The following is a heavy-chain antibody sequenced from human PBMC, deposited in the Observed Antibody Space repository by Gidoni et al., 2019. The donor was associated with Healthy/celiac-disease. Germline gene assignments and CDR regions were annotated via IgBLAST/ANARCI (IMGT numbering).Heavy chain of an antibody. CDR1: GGSFSGYY. J-gene: IGHJ4*02. Sequence: GGSFSGYYWSWIRQPPGKGLEWIGEINHSGSTNYNPSLKSRVTISVDTSKNQFTLKLSSVTAADTAVYYCARESLGSSPFDYWGQGTLVTVSS. D-gene: IGHD6-13*01. V-gene: IGHV4-34*01. CDR2: INHSGST. CDR3: ARESLGSSPFDY.